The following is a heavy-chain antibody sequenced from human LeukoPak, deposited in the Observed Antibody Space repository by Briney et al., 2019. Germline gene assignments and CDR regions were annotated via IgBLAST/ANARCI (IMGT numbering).Heavy chain of an antibody. CDR3: ARKEGTH. Sequence: SETLSLTCTVSGDSIRTNFWSWVRQPPGKGLEWIGYMYYSGDTNYNPSLKGRVTISIDTSKNQFSLRLNSMTAADTAVYYCARKEGTHWGQGTLVTVSS. D-gene: IGHD1-1*01. CDR2: MYYSGDT. CDR1: GDSIRTNF. V-gene: IGHV4-59*01. J-gene: IGHJ4*02.